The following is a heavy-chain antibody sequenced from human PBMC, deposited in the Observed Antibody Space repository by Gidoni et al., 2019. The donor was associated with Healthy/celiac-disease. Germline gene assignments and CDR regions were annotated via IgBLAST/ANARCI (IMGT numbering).Heavy chain of an antibody. D-gene: IGHD2-15*01. CDR3: ARGRRGYCSGGSCYGGYNWFDP. V-gene: IGHV4-34*01. Sequence: QVQLQQWGAGLLKPSETLSLTCAVDGGAFRGYYWSWIRQPPGKGLEWIGEINHSGSTNYNPSLKSRVTISVDTSKNQFSLKLSSVTAADTAVYYCARGRRGYCSGGSCYGGYNWFDPWGQGTLVTVSS. CDR1: GGAFRGYY. J-gene: IGHJ5*02. CDR2: INHSGST.